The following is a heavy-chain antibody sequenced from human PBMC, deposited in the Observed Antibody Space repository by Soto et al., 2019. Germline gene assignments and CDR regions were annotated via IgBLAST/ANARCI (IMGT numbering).Heavy chain of an antibody. CDR2: IYYSGST. V-gene: IGHV4-59*01. J-gene: IGHJ4*02. CDR3: ARVGYYYDSSGYFFDY. CDR1: GGSISSYY. Sequence: SETLSLTCTVSGGSISSYYWSWIRQPPGKGLEWIGYIYYSGSTNYNPSLKSRVTISVDTSKNQFSLKLSSVTAADTAVYYCARVGYYYDSSGYFFDYWGQGTLVTVSS. D-gene: IGHD3-22*01.